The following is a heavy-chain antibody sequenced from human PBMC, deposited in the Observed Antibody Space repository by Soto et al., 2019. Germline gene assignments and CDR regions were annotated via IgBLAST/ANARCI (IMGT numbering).Heavy chain of an antibody. CDR2: IIPIFCTA. V-gene: IGHV1-69*13. CDR3: AKSGMDV. CDR1: GGTFSSYA. Sequence: GASVKVSCKASGGTFSSYAISWVRQAPGQGLEWKVGIIPIFCTANFAQKFQGRFTISADEFTSTAYMELSSLRSEDTAVYYCAKSGMDVWGQGTTVTVSS. J-gene: IGHJ6*02.